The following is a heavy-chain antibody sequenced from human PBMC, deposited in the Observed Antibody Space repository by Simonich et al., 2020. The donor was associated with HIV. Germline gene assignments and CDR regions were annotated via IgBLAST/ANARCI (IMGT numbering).Heavy chain of an antibody. Sequence: QVQLQQWGAGLLKPSETLSLTCTVSGGSISSSSYYWDWFRQPPGKGLEWIGSIYYRVGTYDNPSLKSRVTISVDTSKNQFSLKLSSVTAADTAVYYCAKVGATTAIIDYWGQGTLVTVSS. V-gene: IGHV4-39*01. J-gene: IGHJ4*02. CDR2: IYYRVGT. D-gene: IGHD1-26*01. CDR3: AKVGATTAIIDY. CDR1: GGSISSSSYY.